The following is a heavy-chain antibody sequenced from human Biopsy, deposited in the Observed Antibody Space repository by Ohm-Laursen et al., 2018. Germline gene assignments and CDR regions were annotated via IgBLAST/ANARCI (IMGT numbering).Heavy chain of an antibody. D-gene: IGHD2-8*01. CDR1: SYTFTDCN. V-gene: IGHV1-2*02. Sequence: GASVKVSCKASSYTFTDCNIHWVRQAPGQGLEWLGYINCKTGATNYAQKFQGTVTMTRDTSISTAYLALGSLRSADTAIYYCARDPLNGHKHFDYWGQGSLVTVSS. CDR3: ARDPLNGHKHFDY. J-gene: IGHJ4*02. CDR2: INCKTGAT.